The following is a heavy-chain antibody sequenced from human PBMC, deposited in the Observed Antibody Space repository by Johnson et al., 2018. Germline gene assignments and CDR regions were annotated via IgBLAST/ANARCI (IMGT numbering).Heavy chain of an antibody. CDR1: GFTFSNAW. Sequence: VQLVESGGGLVKPGGSLRLSCAASGFTFSNAWMNWVRQAPGKGLEWVGRIKSKTDGGTINYAAPVKGRFTISRDDSKNTLYLQMNSVKTDDTAVYYCTTKRGTYGRGGYYYYMDVGGKGATVTVSS. D-gene: IGHD2-8*01. V-gene: IGHV3-15*07. CDR2: IKSKTDGGTI. J-gene: IGHJ6*03. CDR3: TTKRGTYGRGGYYYYMDV.